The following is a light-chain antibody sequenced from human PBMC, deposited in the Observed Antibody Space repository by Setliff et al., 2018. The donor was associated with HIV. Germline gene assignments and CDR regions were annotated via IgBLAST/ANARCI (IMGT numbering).Light chain of an antibody. J-gene: IGLJ1*01. Sequence: QSALTQPASVSGSPGQSITISCSGSSSDIGTYNYVSWYQQHPGRAPKLIIYDVTHRPSGVSARFSASKSGNTASLTISGLRAEDEADYYCSSYTTTSILYVFGTGTKGTV. V-gene: IGLV2-14*03. CDR2: DVT. CDR1: SSDIGTYNY. CDR3: SSYTTTSILYV.